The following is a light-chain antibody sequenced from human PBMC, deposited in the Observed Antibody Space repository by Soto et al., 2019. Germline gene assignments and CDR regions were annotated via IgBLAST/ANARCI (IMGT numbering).Light chain of an antibody. CDR2: STS. CDR3: LLYYGGAQAAV. J-gene: IGLJ2*01. V-gene: IGLV7-43*01. CDR1: TGPVTSGHY. Sequence: QAVVTQEPSLTVSPGGTVTLTCASSTGPVTSGHYPNWFQQKPGQVPRALIYSTSTKHSWTPARFSGSLLRGKAALTLSGVPSEDEPEYYCLLYYGGAQAAVFGGGTKLTVL.